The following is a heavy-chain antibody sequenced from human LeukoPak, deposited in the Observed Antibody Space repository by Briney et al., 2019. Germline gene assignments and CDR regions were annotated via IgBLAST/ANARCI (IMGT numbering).Heavy chain of an antibody. CDR2: IYYSGST. D-gene: IGHD3-22*01. Sequence: SETLSLTCTVSGGSISSYYWSWIRQPPGKGLEWIGYIYYSGSTNYNPSLKSRVTISVDTPKNQFSLNLTSVTAADTAVYYCARERITMIVVVKAGGYMDVWGKGTTVTVSS. J-gene: IGHJ6*03. CDR1: GGSISSYY. V-gene: IGHV4-59*01. CDR3: ARERITMIVVVKAGGYMDV.